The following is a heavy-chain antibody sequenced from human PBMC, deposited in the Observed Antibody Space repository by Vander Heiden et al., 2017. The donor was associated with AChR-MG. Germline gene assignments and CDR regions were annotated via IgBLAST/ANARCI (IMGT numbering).Heavy chain of an antibody. D-gene: IGHD3-10*01. CDR3: TTLGGSGTIFYYYYMDV. CDR2: IKNKIESGTT. CDR1: GVTVSNVW. V-gene: IGHV3-15*01. Sequence: EVQLVESGGGLVKPGGSLRLSCAASGVTVSNVWMSWVRQAPGKGLEWVGRIKNKIESGTTEYGAPVKGRFTISRDDSKNTLYLQMDSLKTEDTAVYYCTTLGGSGTIFYYYYMDVWGKGTTVTVSS. J-gene: IGHJ6*03.